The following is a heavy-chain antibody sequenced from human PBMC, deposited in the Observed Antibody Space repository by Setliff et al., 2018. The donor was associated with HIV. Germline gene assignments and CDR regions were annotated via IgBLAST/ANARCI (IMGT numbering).Heavy chain of an antibody. V-gene: IGHV4-59*05. CDR1: GGSIRSYY. D-gene: IGHD3-16*01. Sequence: SETLSLTCTVSGGSIRSYYWSWIRQPAGKGLEWIGRIYGSGSTYYNPSLKSRVTISIDTSKNQFSLQLTSVTAADTAVYYCVNPSGAMGDFDSWGQGTLVTVSS. CDR3: VNPSGAMGDFDS. J-gene: IGHJ4*02. CDR2: IYGSGST.